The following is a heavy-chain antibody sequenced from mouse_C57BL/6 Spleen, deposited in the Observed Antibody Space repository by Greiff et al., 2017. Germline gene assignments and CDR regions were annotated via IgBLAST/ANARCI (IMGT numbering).Heavy chain of an antibody. CDR3: AREQLRLPSWFAY. V-gene: IGHV1-82*01. D-gene: IGHD3-2*02. CDR2: IYPGDGDT. CDR1: GYAFSSSW. J-gene: IGHJ3*01. Sequence: VQWVESGPELVKPGASVKISCKASGYAFSSSWMNWVKQRPGKGLEWIGRIYPGDGDTNYNGKFKGKATLTADKSSSTAYMQLSSLTSEDSAVYFCAREQLRLPSWFAYWGQGTLVTVSA.